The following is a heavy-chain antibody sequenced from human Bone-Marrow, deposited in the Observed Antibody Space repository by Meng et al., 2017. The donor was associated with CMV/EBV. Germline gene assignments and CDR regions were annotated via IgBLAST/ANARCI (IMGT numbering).Heavy chain of an antibody. CDR1: YTLTGYH. Sequence: YTLTGYHIHWVRQAPGQGLEWMGWIDPTRGDTHYAQKFQDRVTVTRDSSVHTAYMELSRLRSDDTAVYYCARDRNYYDSDDYYSLDYWGQGTLVTVSS. V-gene: IGHV1-2*02. CDR3: ARDRNYYDSDDYYSLDY. J-gene: IGHJ4*02. D-gene: IGHD3-22*01. CDR2: IDPTRGDT.